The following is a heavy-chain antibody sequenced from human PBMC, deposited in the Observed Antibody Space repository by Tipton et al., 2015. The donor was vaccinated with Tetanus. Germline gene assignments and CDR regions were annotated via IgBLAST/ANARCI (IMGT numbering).Heavy chain of an antibody. Sequence: QSGAEVKKPGSSVRVSCKTSGGTFSSYAISWVRQAPGQGLEWMGGIFPQFGTSNNAPKFQGRVQLSADPYSNTAYLEVRSLTSDDTAVYFCARDAGPDYIWGNYRFPFDYWGQGTLVTVSS. V-gene: IGHV1-69*01. CDR1: GGTFSSYA. CDR2: IFPQFGTS. J-gene: IGHJ4*02. CDR3: ARDAGPDYIWGNYRFPFDY. D-gene: IGHD3-16*02.